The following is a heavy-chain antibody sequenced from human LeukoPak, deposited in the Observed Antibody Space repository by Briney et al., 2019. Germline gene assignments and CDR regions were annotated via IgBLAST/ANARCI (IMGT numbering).Heavy chain of an antibody. V-gene: IGHV4-39*07. CDR3: ASRIAARGGPLDY. J-gene: IGHJ4*02. CDR1: GGSISSSSYY. Sequence: PSETLSLTCTVSGGSISSSSYYWGWIRQPPGKGLEWVGSIYYSGSTYYNPSLKSRVTISVDTSKNQFSLKLSSVTAADTAVYYCASRIAARGGPLDYWGQGTLVTVSS. D-gene: IGHD6-6*01. CDR2: IYYSGST.